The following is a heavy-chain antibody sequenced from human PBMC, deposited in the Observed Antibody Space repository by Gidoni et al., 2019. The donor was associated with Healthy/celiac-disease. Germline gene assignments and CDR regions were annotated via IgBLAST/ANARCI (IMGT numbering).Heavy chain of an antibody. CDR2: ISAYNGNT. Sequence: VQLVQSGAEVKKPGASVKVYCKASGYPFTRSGISWVRQAPGQGLEWMGWISAYNGNTNYAQKLQGRVTMTTDTSTSTAYMELRSLRSDDTAVYYCARDSEDIVVVPAAGYYDYGMDVWGQGTTVTVSS. CDR1: GYPFTRSG. D-gene: IGHD2-2*01. V-gene: IGHV1-18*01. J-gene: IGHJ6*02. CDR3: ARDSEDIVVVPAAGYYDYGMDV.